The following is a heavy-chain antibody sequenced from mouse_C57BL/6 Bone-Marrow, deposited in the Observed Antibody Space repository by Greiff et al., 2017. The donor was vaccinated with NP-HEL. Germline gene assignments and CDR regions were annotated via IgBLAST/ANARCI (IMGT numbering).Heavy chain of an antibody. CDR3: AREGTYYGSSYYFDY. V-gene: IGHV1-50*01. CDR2: IDPSDSYT. CDR1: GYTFTSYW. D-gene: IGHD1-1*01. Sequence: QVQLQQSGAELVKPGASVKLSCKASGYTFTSYWMQWVKQRPGQGLEWIGEIDPSDSYTNYNQKFKGKATLTVDKSSSPAYMQLSSLPSENSAVYYCAREGTYYGSSYYFDYWGQGTTLTVSS. J-gene: IGHJ2*01.